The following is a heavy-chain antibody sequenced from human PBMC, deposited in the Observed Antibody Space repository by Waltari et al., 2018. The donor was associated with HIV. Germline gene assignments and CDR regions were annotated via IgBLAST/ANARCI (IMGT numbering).Heavy chain of an antibody. CDR2: IYYRGST. CDR3: AREGNYYGYED. Sequence: QVQLQESGPGLVRPSETLSLICTVSGGSMNNYYWNWIRQPPGKAPEWIDSIYYRGSTNYNPSLKGRVAISVDTSKKQFYLNLRSVTAADTAVYFCAREGNYYGYEDWGQGTLVTVSS. CDR1: GGSMNNYY. J-gene: IGHJ4*02. V-gene: IGHV4-59*01. D-gene: IGHD3-16*01.